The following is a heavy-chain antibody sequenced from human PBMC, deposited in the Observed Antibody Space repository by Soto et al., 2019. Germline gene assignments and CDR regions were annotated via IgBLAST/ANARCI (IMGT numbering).Heavy chain of an antibody. D-gene: IGHD1-26*01. J-gene: IGHJ4*02. Sequence: PGGSLRLSCAASGFTFSSYAMSWVRQAPGKGLEWVSAISGSGGSTYYADSVKGRFTISRDNSKNTLYLQMNSLRAEDTAVYYCAKDPTKWELLILDYWGQGTLVTVSS. V-gene: IGHV3-23*01. CDR2: ISGSGGST. CDR3: AKDPTKWELLILDY. CDR1: GFTFSSYA.